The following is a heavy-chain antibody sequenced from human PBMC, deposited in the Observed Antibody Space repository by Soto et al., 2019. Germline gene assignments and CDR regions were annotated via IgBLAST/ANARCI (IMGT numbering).Heavy chain of an antibody. J-gene: IGHJ6*02. CDR1: GGTFSSYT. CDR3: ASLMSSGYYYGMDV. D-gene: IGHD3-10*01. CDR2: IIPVLGLP. Sequence: QVQLVQSGAEVKKPGSSVKVSCKASGGTFSSYTISWVRQAPGQGLEWMGRIIPVLGLPNYAQKFQGRVTITAEKSTSTAYMELSSLRSEDTAVYYCASLMSSGYYYGMDVWGQGTTVTVSS. V-gene: IGHV1-69*02.